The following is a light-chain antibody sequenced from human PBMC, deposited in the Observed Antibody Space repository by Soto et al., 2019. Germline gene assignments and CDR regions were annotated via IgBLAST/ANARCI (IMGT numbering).Light chain of an antibody. CDR1: SSNIGAGYD. V-gene: IGLV1-40*01. CDR2: GNS. CDR3: QSYDSSLSAPV. J-gene: IGLJ1*01. Sequence: QSVLTQPPSVSGAPGQRVTISCTGSSSNIGAGYDVHWYQQLPGTAPKLLIYGNSNRPSGVPDRFSGSKSGTSASLAITGLQAEDEADYYCQSYDSSLSAPVXGTGTKLTVL.